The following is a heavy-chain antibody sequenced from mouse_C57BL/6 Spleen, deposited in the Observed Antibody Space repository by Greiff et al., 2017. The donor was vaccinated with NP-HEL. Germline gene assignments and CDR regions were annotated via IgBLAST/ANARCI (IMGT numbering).Heavy chain of an antibody. J-gene: IGHJ1*03. CDR2: INPSNGGT. Sequence: QVQLQQPGTELVKPGASVKLSCKASGYTFTSYWMHWVKQRPGQGLEWIGNINPSNGGTNYNEKFKSKATLTVDKSSSTAYMQLSSLTSEDSADYDGSRESYYYGYWYFDVWGTGTTVTVSS. V-gene: IGHV1-53*01. D-gene: IGHD1-1*01. CDR3: SRESYYYGYWYFDV. CDR1: GYTFTSYW.